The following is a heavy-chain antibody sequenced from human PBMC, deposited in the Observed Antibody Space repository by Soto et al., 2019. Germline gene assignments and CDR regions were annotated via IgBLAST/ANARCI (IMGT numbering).Heavy chain of an antibody. V-gene: IGHV3-53*04. Sequence: EVQLVESGGGLVQPGGSLRLSCAASGFTVSSNYMSWVRQAPGKGLEWVSVIYSGGSTYYADSVKGRFTISRNNSKNTLYLQMNSLRAEDTAVYYCARGNYYDSRGYDYWGQGTLVTVSS. CDR3: ARGNYYDSRGYDY. J-gene: IGHJ4*02. CDR2: IYSGGST. D-gene: IGHD3-22*01. CDR1: GFTVSSNY.